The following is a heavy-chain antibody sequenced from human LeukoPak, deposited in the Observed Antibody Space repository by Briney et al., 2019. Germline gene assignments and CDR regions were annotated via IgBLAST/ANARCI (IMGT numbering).Heavy chain of an antibody. CDR2: FSGGGDST. CDR1: GFTFSSYA. V-gene: IGHV3-23*01. J-gene: IGHJ4*01. CDR3: AKGRSGVVAAALNY. D-gene: IGHD2-15*01. Sequence: PGGSLRLSCAASGFTFSSYAMSWRRQAPGKGLELVSTFSGGGDSTYYADSVKGRFTISRDNSKNTLYLQMNSLRADDTAVYYCAKGRSGVVAAALNYWGQGTPVTVSS.